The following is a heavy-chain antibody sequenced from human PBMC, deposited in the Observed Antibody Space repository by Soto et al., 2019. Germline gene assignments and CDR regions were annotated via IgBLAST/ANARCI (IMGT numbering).Heavy chain of an antibody. CDR1: GYTFTSYG. D-gene: IGHD5-18*01. V-gene: IGHV1-18*01. CDR3: ARSADTLDTSIGFDP. J-gene: IGHJ5*02. Sequence: QVQLVQSGAEVKKPGASVKVSCKASGYTFTSYGISWVRQTPGQGLEWMGWISAYNGNTNYAQKLQGRVTMTTDTSTSTAYMELRSLRSADTAVYYCARSADTLDTSIGFDPWGQGTLVTVSS. CDR2: ISAYNGNT.